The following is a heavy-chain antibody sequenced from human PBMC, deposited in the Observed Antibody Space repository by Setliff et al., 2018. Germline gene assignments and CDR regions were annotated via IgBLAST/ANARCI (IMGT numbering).Heavy chain of an antibody. CDR3: ARVPRLEWLLPTFGS. D-gene: IGHD3-3*01. J-gene: IGHJ4*02. V-gene: IGHV1-18*01. CDR2: ISGYNGNT. Sequence: ASVKVSCKTSGYTFISYGLSWMRQAPGQGLEWMGWISGYNGNTEYAQNLQGRVTMTMDTSTSTAYMELRSLASDDTAVYYCARVPRLEWLLPTFGSWGQGTLVTVSS. CDR1: GYTFISYG.